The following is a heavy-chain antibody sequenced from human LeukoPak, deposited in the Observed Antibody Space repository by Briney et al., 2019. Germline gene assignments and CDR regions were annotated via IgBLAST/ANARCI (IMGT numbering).Heavy chain of an antibody. CDR3: ARRGTIAVPVFWFDP. D-gene: IGHD6-19*01. CDR1: GFTFSSYS. V-gene: IGHV3-21*01. Sequence: GGSLRLSCAASGFTFSSYSMNWVRQAPGKGLEWVSSISSSSSYIYYADSVKGRFTISRDNAKNSLYPQMNSLRAEDTAVYYCARRGTIAVPVFWFDPWGQGTLVIVSS. J-gene: IGHJ5*02. CDR2: ISSSSSYI.